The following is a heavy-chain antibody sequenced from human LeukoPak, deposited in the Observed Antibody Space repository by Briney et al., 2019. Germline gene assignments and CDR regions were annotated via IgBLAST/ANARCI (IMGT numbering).Heavy chain of an antibody. V-gene: IGHV4-59*08. D-gene: IGHD6-6*01. J-gene: IGHJ5*02. CDR3: ARLDSSPSRNWFDP. CDR1: GGSISSYY. CDR2: IYYSGST. Sequence: SETLSLTCTVSGGSISSYYWSWIRQPPGKGLEWIGYIYYSGSTNYNPSLRSRVTISVDTSKNQFSLKLSSVTAADTAVYYCARLDSSPSRNWFDPWGQGTLVTVSS.